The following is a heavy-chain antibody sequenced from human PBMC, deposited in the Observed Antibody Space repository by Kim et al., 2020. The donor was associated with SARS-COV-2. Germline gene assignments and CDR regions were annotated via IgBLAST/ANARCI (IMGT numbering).Heavy chain of an antibody. V-gene: IGHV3-30*18. J-gene: IGHJ4*02. D-gene: IGHD2-2*01. CDR1: GFTFSSYG. CDR2: ISYDGSNK. Sequence: GGSLRLSCAASGFTFSSYGMHWVRQAPGKGLEWVAVISYDGSNKYYADSVKGQFTISRDNSKNTLYLQMNSLRAEDTAVYYCAKDYRDCSSTSCAYDYWGQGTLVTVSS. CDR3: AKDYRDCSSTSCAYDY.